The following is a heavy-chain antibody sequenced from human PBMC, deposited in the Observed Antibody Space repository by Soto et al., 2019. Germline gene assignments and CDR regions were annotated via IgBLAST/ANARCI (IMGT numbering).Heavy chain of an antibody. CDR3: VRDSGAYKLDY. CDR2: IKSDGTYR. CDR1: GFTFSSHW. V-gene: IGHV3-74*01. J-gene: IGHJ4*02. D-gene: IGHD1-20*01. Sequence: EVQLVESGGGLVQPGGSLRLSCVASGFTFSSHWMHWVRRTPGTGLACVARIKSDGTYRDYGDSVQGRFTISRDNAKNTLYLHMNKLRADDTAVYYCVRDSGAYKLDYWGQGTLVTVSS.